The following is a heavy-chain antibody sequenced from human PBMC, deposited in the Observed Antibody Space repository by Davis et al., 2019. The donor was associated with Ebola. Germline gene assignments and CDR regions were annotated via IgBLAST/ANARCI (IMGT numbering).Heavy chain of an antibody. CDR2: IICSGGST. CDR3: ARDWLLLDY. J-gene: IGHJ4*02. D-gene: IGHD3-9*01. V-gene: IGHV3-23*01. Sequence: PGGSLRLSCAASGFTFSSYAMSWVRQAPGKGLEWVSAIICSGGSTYYADSVKGRFTISRDNSKNTLYLQMNSLRAEDTAVYYCARDWLLLDYGGQGTPVTVSS. CDR1: GFTFSSYA.